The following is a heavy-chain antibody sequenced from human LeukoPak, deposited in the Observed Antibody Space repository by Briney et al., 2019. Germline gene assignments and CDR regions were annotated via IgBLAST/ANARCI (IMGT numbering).Heavy chain of an antibody. CDR1: GYTFTSYY. V-gene: IGHV1-46*01. D-gene: IGHD3-22*01. Sequence: ASVTVSCKASGYTFTSYYMHWVRQAPGQGLEWMGIINPSGGSTSYAQKFQGRVTMTRDTSTSTVYMELSSLRSEDTAVYYCARVNYQYYYDSSGYLLHWGQGTLVTVSS. CDR3: ARVNYQYYYDSSGYLLH. J-gene: IGHJ1*01. CDR2: INPSGGST.